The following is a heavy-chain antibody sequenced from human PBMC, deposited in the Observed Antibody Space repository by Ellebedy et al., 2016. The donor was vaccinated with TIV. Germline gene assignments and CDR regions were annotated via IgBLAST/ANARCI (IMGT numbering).Heavy chain of an antibody. CDR1: GLTFSNYA. Sequence: PGGSLRLSCAVSGLTFSNYAMHWVRQAPGKGLEWVAVISDDRGIKNYADSVKGRFTVSRDNSRNTLWLQMNSLRPDDTAVYYCWTDGGRWYDRDFQHWGPGTLVIVSS. CDR3: WTDGGRWYDRDFQH. D-gene: IGHD6-13*01. J-gene: IGHJ1*01. CDR2: ISDDRGIK. V-gene: IGHV3-30-3*01.